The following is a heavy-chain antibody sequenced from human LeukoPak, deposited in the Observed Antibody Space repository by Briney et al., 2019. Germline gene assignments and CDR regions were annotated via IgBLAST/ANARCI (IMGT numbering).Heavy chain of an antibody. D-gene: IGHD5-18*01. CDR2: ISGSGDRT. CDR3: ARDVDGYSYVQAFYY. V-gene: IGHV3-23*01. Sequence: PGGTLTLSCAASGFTFTSYAMSWVRQAPGKGLEWVSGISGSGDRTYYANSAKGRFTISRDNSNNTLYLQMNSLRAEDTAVYFCARDVDGYSYVQAFYYWGQGTLVTVSS. J-gene: IGHJ4*02. CDR1: GFTFTSYA.